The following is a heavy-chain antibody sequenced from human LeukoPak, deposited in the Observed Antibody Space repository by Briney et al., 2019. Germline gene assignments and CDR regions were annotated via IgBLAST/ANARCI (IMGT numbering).Heavy chain of an antibody. V-gene: IGHV1-69*04. D-gene: IGHD2-21*01. CDR3: ARLWCSAAERRTATFDI. Sequence: SVKVSCKASGGTFSSYAISWVRQAPGQGLEWMGRIIPILGIANYAQKFQGRVTITADKSTSTAYMELSSLRSEDTAVYYCARLWCSAAERRTATFDIWGQGTMVTVSS. CDR1: GGTFSSYA. CDR2: IIPILGIA. J-gene: IGHJ3*02.